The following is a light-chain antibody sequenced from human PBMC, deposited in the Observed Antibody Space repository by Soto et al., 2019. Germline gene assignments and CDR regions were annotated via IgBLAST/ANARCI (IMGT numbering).Light chain of an antibody. Sequence: DIQMTQSPSTLSASVGDRVTITCRASQTIGAWLAWYQQKPGKAPKLLIYKASSLETGVPSRFSGSGSGTEFTLTISSLQPDDFATYYCQQYNSYAFTFGPGTKVHIK. CDR1: QTIGAW. CDR2: KAS. V-gene: IGKV1-5*03. J-gene: IGKJ3*01. CDR3: QQYNSYAFT.